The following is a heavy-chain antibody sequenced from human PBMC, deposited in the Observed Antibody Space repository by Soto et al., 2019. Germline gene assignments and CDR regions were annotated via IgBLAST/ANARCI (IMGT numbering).Heavy chain of an antibody. D-gene: IGHD4-4*01. J-gene: IGHJ6*03. CDR2: INHSGST. CDR3: ARGPGDYRYTYYYYMDV. Sequence: SETLSLTCAVYGVSFSGYYWSWIRQPTGKGLEWIGEINHSGSTNYNPSLKSRVTISVDTSKNQFSLKLSSVTAADTAVYYCARGPGDYRYTYYYYMDVWGKGTTVTVSS. CDR1: GVSFSGYY. V-gene: IGHV4-34*01.